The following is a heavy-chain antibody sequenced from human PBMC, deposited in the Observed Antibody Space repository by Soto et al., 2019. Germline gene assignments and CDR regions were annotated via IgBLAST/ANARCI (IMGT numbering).Heavy chain of an antibody. Sequence: GESRKISCSGSGYSFANYWIGWVRQMPGKGLEWMGIIYPSDSDTKYSPSFQGQVTISADKSISTAYLQWNSLKASDSAIYFCARGDSSDYSTATPADYWGQGTLVTVSS. CDR2: IYPSDSDT. V-gene: IGHV5-51*01. D-gene: IGHD3-22*01. J-gene: IGHJ4*02. CDR1: GYSFANYW. CDR3: ARGDSSDYSTATPADY.